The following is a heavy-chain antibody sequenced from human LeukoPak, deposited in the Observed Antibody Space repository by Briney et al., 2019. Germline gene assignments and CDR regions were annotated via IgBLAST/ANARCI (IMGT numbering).Heavy chain of an antibody. J-gene: IGHJ4*02. CDR3: ARDPQGYSSSWFDY. CDR1: GFSFSSYT. CDR2: IRSSSYI. D-gene: IGHD6-13*01. Sequence: PGGSLRLSCAASGFSFSSYTMNWVRQAPGKGLEWVSSIRSSSYIYYADSLKGRFTISRDNAKNSLYLQMNSLRAEDTAVYYCARDPQGYSSSWFDYWGQGTLVTVSS. V-gene: IGHV3-21*01.